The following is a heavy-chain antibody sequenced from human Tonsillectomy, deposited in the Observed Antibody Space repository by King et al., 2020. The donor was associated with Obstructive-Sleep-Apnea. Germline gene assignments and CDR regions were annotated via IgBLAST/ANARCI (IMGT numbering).Heavy chain of an antibody. CDR2: IYNSETT. Sequence: VQLQESGPGLVKPSETLSLTCTVSGGSISSYYWSWIREPPGKGLEWIGYIYNSETTKYNPSLKSRVTISVETSKNQFSLKLSSVTAADTAVYYCARHSRPTGIAGYWGQGTLVTVSS. J-gene: IGHJ4*02. CDR1: GGSISSYY. CDR3: ARHSRPTGIAGY. V-gene: IGHV4-59*08. D-gene: IGHD1-1*01.